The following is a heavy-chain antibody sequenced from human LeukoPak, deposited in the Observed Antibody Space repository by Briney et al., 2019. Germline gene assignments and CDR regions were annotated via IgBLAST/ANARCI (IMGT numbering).Heavy chain of an antibody. CDR3: ARLSSRLAVAGTLGC. CDR1: DGSISSTYY. V-gene: IGHV4-39*07. D-gene: IGHD6-19*01. Sequence: SETLSLTCTVSDGSISSTYYWGWVRQPPGKGLEWIGSIYYSGTTYYNPSLKSRVTISVDTSKNQFSLRLSSVTAADTAVYYCARLSSRLAVAGTLGCWGQGTLVTVSS. J-gene: IGHJ4*02. CDR2: IYYSGTT.